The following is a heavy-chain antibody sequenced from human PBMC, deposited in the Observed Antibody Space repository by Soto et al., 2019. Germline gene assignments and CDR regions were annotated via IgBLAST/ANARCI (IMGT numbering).Heavy chain of an antibody. CDR2: IYWDDDK. D-gene: IGHD6-13*01. Sequence: QITLKESGPTLVKPTQTLTLTCTFSGFSLSTSGVGVGWIRQPPGKALEWLALIYWDDDKRYSPSLKSRLTITNDTSQNQVVRTINNMDPVDTATYYGAHSLHMAAAGTNWFDPWGQGTLVTVSS. V-gene: IGHV2-5*02. J-gene: IGHJ5*02. CDR1: GFSLSTSGVG. CDR3: AHSLHMAAAGTNWFDP.